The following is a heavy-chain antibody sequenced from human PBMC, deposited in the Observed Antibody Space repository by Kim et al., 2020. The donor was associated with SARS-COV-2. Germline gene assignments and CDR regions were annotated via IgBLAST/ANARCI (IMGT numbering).Heavy chain of an antibody. Sequence: GGSLRLSCAASGFTFSSYGMHWVRQAPGKGLEWVAVISYDGSNKYYADSVKGRFTISRDNSKNTLYLQMNSLRAEDTAVYYCAKDRGYCSGGSCYRMNY. J-gene: IGHJ4*01. D-gene: IGHD2-15*01. V-gene: IGHV3-30*18. CDR2: ISYDGSNK. CDR1: GFTFSSYG. CDR3: AKDRGYCSGGSCYRMNY.